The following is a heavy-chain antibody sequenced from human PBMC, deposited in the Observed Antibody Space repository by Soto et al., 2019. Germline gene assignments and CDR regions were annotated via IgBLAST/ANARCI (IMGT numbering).Heavy chain of an antibody. CDR2: ISYDGSNK. J-gene: IGHJ5*01. CDR3: AKGRDGGAGFGS. V-gene: IGHV3-30*18. D-gene: IGHD3-16*01. CDR1: GFTFSSYG. Sequence: QVQLVESGGGVVQPGRSLRLSCAASGFTFSSYGMHWVRQAPGKGLEWVAVISYDGSNKYYADSVKGRFTISRDNSKNTLYLQMNSLRAEDTAVYYCAKGRDGGAGFGSWGQGTLVTVSS.